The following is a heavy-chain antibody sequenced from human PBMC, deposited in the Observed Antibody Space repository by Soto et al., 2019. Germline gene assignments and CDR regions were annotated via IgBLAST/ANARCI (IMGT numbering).Heavy chain of an antibody. D-gene: IGHD6-19*01. V-gene: IGHV4-61*03. CDR1: GASVSTGSFY. Sequence: PSETLSLTCTVSGASVSTGSFYWSWIRQPPGKGLEWIGYIYYTETTNYNPSLKSRVTISVDTSKNHFSLNLSSVTAADTAVYYCAVQWGVAVAESFDYWGQGTLVTVSS. CDR2: IYYTETT. J-gene: IGHJ4*02. CDR3: AVQWGVAVAESFDY.